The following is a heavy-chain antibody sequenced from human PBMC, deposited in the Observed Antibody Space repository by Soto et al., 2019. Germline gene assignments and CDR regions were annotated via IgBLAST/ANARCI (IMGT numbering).Heavy chain of an antibody. J-gene: IGHJ4*02. CDR1: GFSFSSYY. CDR2: VNEDGSEK. CDR3: AKWGGAGRDY. V-gene: IGHV3-7*01. Sequence: GGSLRLSCAASGFSFSSYYMSWVRQAQGKGLEWVANVNEDGSEKYYVDSVKGRFTVSRDNAKNSLYLQMNRLRAEDTAVYYCAKWGGAGRDYWGQGTPVTVSS. D-gene: IGHD1-26*01.